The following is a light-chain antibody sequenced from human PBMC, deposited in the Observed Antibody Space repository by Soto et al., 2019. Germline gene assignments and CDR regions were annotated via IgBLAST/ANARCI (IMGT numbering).Light chain of an antibody. V-gene: IGKV1D-16*02. CDR3: HQYQAYPIT. CDR1: QGISRS. J-gene: IGKJ5*01. CDR2: DAS. Sequence: DIQMTQSPSSLSASVGDTVTITCRARQGISRSLAWFQQKPEKAPKSLIYDASSLQSGVPLRFSASGSGTDFTLTISSLQPEDFATYYCHQYQAYPITFGQGTRLEIK.